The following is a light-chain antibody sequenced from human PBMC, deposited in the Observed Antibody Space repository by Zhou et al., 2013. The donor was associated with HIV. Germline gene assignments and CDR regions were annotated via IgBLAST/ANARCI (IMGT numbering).Light chain of an antibody. V-gene: IGLV1-51*01. CDR2: DNN. J-gene: IGLJ2*01. CDR1: RSNIGFHS. CDR3: GTWDTSLSAGV. Sequence: QSVLTQPPSVSAAPGQKVTISCSGTRSNIGFHSVSWYQQLPGTVPKVVIFDNNKRPSGIPDRFSGSKSGTSATLGITGLQTGDEADYYCGTWDTSLSAGVFGGGTKLTVL.